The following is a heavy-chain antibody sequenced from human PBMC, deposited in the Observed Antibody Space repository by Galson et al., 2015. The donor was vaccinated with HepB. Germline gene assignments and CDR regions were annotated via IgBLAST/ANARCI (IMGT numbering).Heavy chain of an antibody. CDR1: GGTFSSYA. CDR2: IIPIFGTA. Sequence: SVKVSCKASGGTFSSYAISWVRQAPGQGLEWMGGIIPIFGTANYAQKFQGRVTITADKSTSTAYMELSSLRSEDTAVYYCARHGSREMATTYWYFDLWGRGTLVTVSS. V-gene: IGHV1-69*06. CDR3: ARHGSREMATTYWYFDL. D-gene: IGHD5-24*01. J-gene: IGHJ2*01.